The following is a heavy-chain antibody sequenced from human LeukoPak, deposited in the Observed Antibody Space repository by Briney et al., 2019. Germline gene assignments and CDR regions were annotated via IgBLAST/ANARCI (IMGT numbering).Heavy chain of an antibody. V-gene: IGHV5-51*01. D-gene: IGHD6-13*01. CDR3: ARHEGSSSWYASDYYYYCGMDV. J-gene: IGHJ6*02. CDR1: GYSFTSYW. CDR2: IYPGDSDT. Sequence: GESLKISCKGSGYSFTSYWIGWVRQMPGKGLEWMGIIYPGDSDTRYSPSFQGQITISADKSISTAYLQWSSLKASDTAMYYCARHEGSSSWYASDYYYYCGMDVWGQGTTVTVSS.